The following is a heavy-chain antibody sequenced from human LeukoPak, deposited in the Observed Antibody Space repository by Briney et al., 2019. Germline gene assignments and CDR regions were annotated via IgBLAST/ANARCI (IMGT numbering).Heavy chain of an antibody. CDR2: ISSSGSTI. V-gene: IGHV3-48*03. D-gene: IGHD3-10*01. CDR3: ARDFYYGSGRFDY. CDR1: GFTFSNYE. Sequence: PGGPLRLSCAASGFTFSNYEMNWVRQAPGKGLEWVSYISSSGSTIYYADSVKGRFTSSRDNAKNSLYLQMNSLRAEDTAIYYCARDFYYGSGRFDYWGQGTPVTVSS. J-gene: IGHJ4*02.